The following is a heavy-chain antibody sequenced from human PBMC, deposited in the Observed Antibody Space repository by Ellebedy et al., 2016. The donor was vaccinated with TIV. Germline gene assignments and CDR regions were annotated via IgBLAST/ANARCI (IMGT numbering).Heavy chain of an antibody. CDR2: IIPILDIA. D-gene: IGHD3-22*01. CDR3: ARLSRVYDSSGYNWFDP. J-gene: IGHJ5*02. Sequence: AASVKVSCKASGGTFSSYAVSWVRQAPGQGLEWMGRIIPILDIANYAQKFQGRVTITADKSTTTAYMELSSLRSEDTAVYYCARLSRVYDSSGYNWFDPWGQGTLVTVSS. CDR1: GGTFSSYA. V-gene: IGHV1-69*04.